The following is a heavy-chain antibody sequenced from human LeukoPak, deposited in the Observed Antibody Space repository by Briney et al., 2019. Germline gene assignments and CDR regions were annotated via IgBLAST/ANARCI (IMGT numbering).Heavy chain of an antibody. CDR3: ASIVGATDYYMDV. D-gene: IGHD1-26*01. CDR2: IIPIFGTA. J-gene: IGHJ6*03. CDR1: GGTFSSYA. V-gene: IGHV1-69*05. Sequence: EASVKVSCKASGGTFSSYAISWVRQAPGQGLEWMGGIIPIFGTANYAQKFQGRVTITTDESTSTAYMELSSLRSEDTAAYYCASIVGATDYYMDVWGKGTTVTVSS.